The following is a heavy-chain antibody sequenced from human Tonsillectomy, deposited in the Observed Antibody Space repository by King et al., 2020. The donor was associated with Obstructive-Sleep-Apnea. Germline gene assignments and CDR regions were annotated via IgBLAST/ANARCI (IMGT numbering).Heavy chain of an antibody. V-gene: IGHV3-30*04. CDR3: ARGARPLNWYFDL. CDR1: GFTFNIYA. J-gene: IGHJ2*01. CDR2: TSYDGTNA. Sequence: VQLVESGGGVVQPGRSLRLSCAASGFTFNIYAIHWVRQAPGKGLEWVAVTSYDGTNAFYADSVKGRFTISRDNSRNTVYLQMNSLRPEDTAVFYCARGARPLNWYFDLWGRGTLVTVSS.